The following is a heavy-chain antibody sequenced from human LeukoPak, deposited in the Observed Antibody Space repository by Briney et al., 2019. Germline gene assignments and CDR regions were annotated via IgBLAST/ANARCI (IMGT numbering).Heavy chain of an antibody. CDR3: ARLLWFGELTFDY. Sequence: ASVKVSCKASGYTFTSYYMHWVRQAPGQGLEWTGIINPSGGSTNYAQKLQGRVTMTTDTSTSTAYMELRSLRSDDTAVYYCARLLWFGELTFDYWGQGTLVTVSS. CDR2: INPSGGST. CDR1: GYTFTSYY. V-gene: IGHV1-46*01. D-gene: IGHD3-10*01. J-gene: IGHJ4*02.